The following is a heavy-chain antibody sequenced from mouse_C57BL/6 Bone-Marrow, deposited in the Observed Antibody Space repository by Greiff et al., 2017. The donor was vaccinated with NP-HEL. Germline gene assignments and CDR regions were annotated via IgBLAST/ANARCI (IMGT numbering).Heavy chain of an antibody. Sequence: EVQLQQSVAELVRPGASVKLSCTASGFNIKNTYMHWVKQRPEQGLEWIGRIDPANGNTKYAPKFQGKATITADTSSNTAYLQLSRLTSEDTASYYCANPIDDGYYPSCYYAMDYWGQGTSVTVSS. CDR3: ANPIDDGYYPSCYYAMDY. V-gene: IGHV14-3*01. D-gene: IGHD2-3*01. CDR2: IDPANGNT. CDR1: GFNIKNTY. J-gene: IGHJ4*01.